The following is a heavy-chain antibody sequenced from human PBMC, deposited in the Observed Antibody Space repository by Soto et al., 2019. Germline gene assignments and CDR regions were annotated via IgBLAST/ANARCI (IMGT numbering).Heavy chain of an antibody. CDR3: ARDRRSHYYDSSGSYDY. CDR2: ISAYNGNT. V-gene: IGHV1-18*04. J-gene: IGHJ4*02. Sequence: ASGKVSCKASGYTFTSYGISWVREAPGQGLAWMGWISAYNGNTNNAQKLQGRVTMTTDTSTSTAYMELRSLRSDDTAVYYCARDRRSHYYDSSGSYDYWGQGTLVTVSS. CDR1: GYTFTSYG. D-gene: IGHD3-22*01.